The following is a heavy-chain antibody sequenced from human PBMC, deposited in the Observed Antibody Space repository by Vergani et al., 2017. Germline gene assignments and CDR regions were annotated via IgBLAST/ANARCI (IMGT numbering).Heavy chain of an antibody. Sequence: EVKLVESGGVVVQPGGSLRLSCATSGFTFDEYSIHWVRQPPGKGLEWVPVISRDGETAYYADSVRGRFTISRDNSNNSLYLQMNSLTTEDTAVYYCARDITNPPIVEQPPGCYGMDVWGQGTTVTVSS. CDR3: ARDITNPPIVEQPPGCYGMDV. V-gene: IGHV3-43*01. J-gene: IGHJ6*02. CDR2: ISRDGETA. D-gene: IGHD3-22*01. CDR1: GFTFDEYS.